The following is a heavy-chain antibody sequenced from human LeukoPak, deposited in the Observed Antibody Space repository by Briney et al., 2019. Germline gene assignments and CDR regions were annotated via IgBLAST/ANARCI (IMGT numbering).Heavy chain of an antibody. V-gene: IGHV3-30*18. CDR2: ISYDGSNK. CDR1: GFTFSSYG. Sequence: PGRSLRLSCAASGFTFSSYGMHWVRQAPGKGLEWVAVISYDGSNKYYADSVKGRFTISRDNSKNTLYLQMNSLRAEDTAVYYCAKDNDFWSGYHDSPYYFDYWGRGTLVTVSS. D-gene: IGHD3-3*01. CDR3: AKDNDFWSGYHDSPYYFDY. J-gene: IGHJ4*02.